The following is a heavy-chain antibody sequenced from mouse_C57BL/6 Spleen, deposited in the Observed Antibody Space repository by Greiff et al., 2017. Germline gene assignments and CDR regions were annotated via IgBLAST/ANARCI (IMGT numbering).Heavy chain of an antibody. CDR2: INPGSGGT. Sequence: QVQLKESGAELVRPGTSVKVSCKASGYAFTNYLIEWVKQRPGQGLEWIGVINPGSGGTKYNEKFKGKATLTADKSSSTAYMQLSSLTSEDSAVYFCARYSNYAMDYWGQGTSVTVSS. D-gene: IGHD2-5*01. J-gene: IGHJ4*01. CDR3: ARYSNYAMDY. CDR1: GYAFTNYL. V-gene: IGHV1-54*01.